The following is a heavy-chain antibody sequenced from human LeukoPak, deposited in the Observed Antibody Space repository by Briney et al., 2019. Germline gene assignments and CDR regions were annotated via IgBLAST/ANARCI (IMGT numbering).Heavy chain of an antibody. D-gene: IGHD5-24*01. V-gene: IGHV3-23*01. CDR1: GFTFSSFT. CDR2: IIGSGGST. J-gene: IGHJ4*02. Sequence: PGGSLRLSCAASGFTFSSFTMSWVRQAPGKGLECVSAIIGSGGSTYYADSVKGRFTISRDNAKNPLYLQMNSLRAEDTAVYYCARGGYVEMATIFDYWGQGTVVTVSS. CDR3: ARGGYVEMATIFDY.